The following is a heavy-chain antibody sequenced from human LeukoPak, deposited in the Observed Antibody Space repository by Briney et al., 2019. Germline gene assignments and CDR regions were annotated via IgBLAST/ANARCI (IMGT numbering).Heavy chain of an antibody. Sequence: SETLSLACTVSGGSISSYYWSWIRQPPGKGLEWIGYIYYSGSTNYNPSLKSRVTISVDTSKNQFSLKLSSVTAADTAVYYCARLRPSSGYYSDAFDIWGQGTMVTVSS. CDR3: ARLRPSSGYYSDAFDI. D-gene: IGHD3-22*01. V-gene: IGHV4-59*08. J-gene: IGHJ3*02. CDR2: IYYSGST. CDR1: GGSISSYY.